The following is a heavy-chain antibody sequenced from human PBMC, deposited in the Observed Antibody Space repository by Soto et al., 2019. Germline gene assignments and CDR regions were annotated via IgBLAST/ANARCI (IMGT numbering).Heavy chain of an antibody. CDR3: ARTYDVWSGYYVWFDP. J-gene: IGHJ5*02. CDR2: ISAYNGNT. CDR1: GYTFTSYG. Sequence: ASVKVSCKASGYTFTSYGISWVRQAPGQGLEWMGWISAYNGNTNYAQKLQGRVTMTTDTSTSTAYMELRSLRSDDTAVYYCARTYDVWSGYYVWFDPWGQGTLVTVSS. V-gene: IGHV1-18*01. D-gene: IGHD3-3*01.